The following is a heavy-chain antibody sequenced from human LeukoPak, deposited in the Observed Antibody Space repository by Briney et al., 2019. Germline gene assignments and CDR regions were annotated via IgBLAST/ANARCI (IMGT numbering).Heavy chain of an antibody. J-gene: IGHJ4*02. D-gene: IGHD4-17*01. CDR2: INPNHGGT. CDR1: VFTFNDHY. CDR3: ARDLYYRDYAHTPDY. V-gene: IGHV1-2*02. Sequence: GASVKVSCKASVFTFNDHYMHWVRQAPGQGLVWMGWINPNHGGTKYAQEFRGRFTMTRDTSISTVYMELHSLRSDDTAVYYCARDLYYRDYAHTPDYWGQGTLVTVSS.